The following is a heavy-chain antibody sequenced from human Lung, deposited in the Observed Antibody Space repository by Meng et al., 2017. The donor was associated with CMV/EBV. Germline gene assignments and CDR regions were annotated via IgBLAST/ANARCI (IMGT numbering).Heavy chain of an antibody. CDR3: AKDRIAVVPKGGLIRPRVDYYYGMDV. CDR2: IRYDGSNK. CDR1: GFTFSRNA. Sequence: GESLKISCVASGFTFSRNAMHWVRQAPGKGLEWVAFIRYDGSNKYYADSVKGRFTISRDNSKNTVYVQMNSLRAEDTAVYYCAKDRIAVVPKGGLIRPRVDYYYGMDVWGQGXTVTVSS. V-gene: IGHV3-30*02. J-gene: IGHJ6*02. D-gene: IGHD6-19*01.